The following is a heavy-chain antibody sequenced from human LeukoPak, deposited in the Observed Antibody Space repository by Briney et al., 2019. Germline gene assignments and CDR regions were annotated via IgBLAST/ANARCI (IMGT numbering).Heavy chain of an antibody. CDR2: ISAYNGNT. CDR1: GYTFTSYG. Sequence: ASVKVSCKASGYTFTSYGISWVRQAPGQGLEWMGWISAYNGNTNYAQKLQGRVTMTTDTSTSTAYMELSSLRSEDMAVYYCARGSYSSSWYPFDYWGQGTLVTVSS. J-gene: IGHJ4*02. D-gene: IGHD6-13*01. V-gene: IGHV1-18*03. CDR3: ARGSYSSSWYPFDY.